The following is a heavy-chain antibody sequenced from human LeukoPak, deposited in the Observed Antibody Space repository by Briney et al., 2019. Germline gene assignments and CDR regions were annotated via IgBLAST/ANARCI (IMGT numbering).Heavy chain of an antibody. CDR3: AVVVVAAPTWFDP. Sequence: SETLSLTCTVSGASISSGSSYWRWIRQPAGKGLDWIGRTYTNGNTNYNPSLKSRVTISVDTSKNQFSLKLSSVTAADTAVYYCAVVVVAAPTWFDPWGQGTLVTVSS. V-gene: IGHV4-61*02. CDR1: GASISSGSSY. CDR2: TYTNGNT. J-gene: IGHJ5*02. D-gene: IGHD2-15*01.